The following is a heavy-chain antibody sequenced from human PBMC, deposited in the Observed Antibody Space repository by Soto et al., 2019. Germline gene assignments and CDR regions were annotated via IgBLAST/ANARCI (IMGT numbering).Heavy chain of an antibody. J-gene: IGHJ4*01. Sequence: PGESLKISCEGSGYSFAVYWIGWVLQMPGKGLEWMAIIYPGDSDARYSPSFQRLVTISDDKSINIDHLQWSILTASDTANYYGARQNDFSDYWGQGTMVTVSS. CDR3: ARQNDFSDY. D-gene: IGHD1-1*01. CDR1: GYSFAVYW. CDR2: IYPGDSDA. V-gene: IGHV5-51*01.